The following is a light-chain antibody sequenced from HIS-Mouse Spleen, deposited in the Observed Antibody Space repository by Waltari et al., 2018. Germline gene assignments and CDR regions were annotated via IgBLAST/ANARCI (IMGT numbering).Light chain of an antibody. Sequence: SYELTQPPSVSVSPGQTARITCSGDALPKKYAYWYQQKSGQAPLLVIYEDRKRTYGIPWRVSGSSSGTMATLTISGAQVEDEADYYCYSTDSSGNHRVFGGGTKLTVL. V-gene: IGLV3-10*01. CDR1: ALPKKY. CDR2: EDR. J-gene: IGLJ2*01. CDR3: YSTDSSGNHRV.